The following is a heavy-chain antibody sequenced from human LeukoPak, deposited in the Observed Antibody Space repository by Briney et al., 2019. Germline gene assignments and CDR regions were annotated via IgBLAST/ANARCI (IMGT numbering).Heavy chain of an antibody. Sequence: ASVKVSCKASGYTFTSYGISWVRQAPGQGLEWMGGIIPIFGTANYAQKFQGRVTITADESTSTAYMELSSLRSEDTAVYYCAREEGAVGATIPYFDYWGQGTLVTVSS. D-gene: IGHD1-26*01. V-gene: IGHV1-69*13. CDR1: GYTFTSYG. J-gene: IGHJ4*02. CDR3: AREEGAVGATIPYFDY. CDR2: IIPIFGTA.